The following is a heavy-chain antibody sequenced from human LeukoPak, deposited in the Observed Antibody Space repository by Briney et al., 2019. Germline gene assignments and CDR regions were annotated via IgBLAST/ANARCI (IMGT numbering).Heavy chain of an antibody. Sequence: PSETLSLTCTVSGGSISSSSYYWGWIRQPPGKGLEWIGNIYYSGSTYYNPSLKSRVTISVDTSKNQFSLKLSSVTAADMAVYYCARDERYYYDSSGYSWPWYFDLWGRGTLVTVSS. D-gene: IGHD3-22*01. CDR3: ARDERYYYDSSGYSWPWYFDL. CDR1: GGSISSSSYY. CDR2: IYYSGST. V-gene: IGHV4-39*07. J-gene: IGHJ2*01.